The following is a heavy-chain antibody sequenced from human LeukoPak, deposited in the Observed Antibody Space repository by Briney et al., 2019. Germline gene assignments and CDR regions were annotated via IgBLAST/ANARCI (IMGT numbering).Heavy chain of an antibody. V-gene: IGHV3-21*01. Sequence: GGSLRLSCAASGFTFNSYSMNWVRQAPGKGLEWVSSISSSSSYIYYADSVKGRFTISRDNAKNSLYLQMNSLRAEDTAVYYCARRYCSGGSCYSSIWFDPWGQGTLVTVSS. CDR1: GFTFNSYS. CDR3: ARRYCSGGSCYSSIWFDP. D-gene: IGHD2-15*01. CDR2: ISSSSSYI. J-gene: IGHJ5*02.